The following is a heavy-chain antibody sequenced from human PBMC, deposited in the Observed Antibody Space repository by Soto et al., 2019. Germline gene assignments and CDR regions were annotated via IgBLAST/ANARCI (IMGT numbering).Heavy chain of an antibody. J-gene: IGHJ6*03. Sequence: PSETLSLSCTVSGGSISSSSYYWGWIRQPPGKGLEWIGSIYYSGSTYYNPSLKSRVTISVDTSKNQFSLKLSSVTAADTAVYYCARLSDDFWSGYFPKDTDENYYMDVWGKGTTVT. D-gene: IGHD3-3*01. CDR2: IYYSGST. V-gene: IGHV4-39*01. CDR1: GGSISSSSYY. CDR3: ARLSDDFWSGYFPKDTDENYYMDV.